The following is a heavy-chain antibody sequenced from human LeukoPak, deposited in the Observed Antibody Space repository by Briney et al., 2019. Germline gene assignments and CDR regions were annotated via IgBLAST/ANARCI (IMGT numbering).Heavy chain of an antibody. V-gene: IGHV3-23*01. CDR3: ARDDSRSWSAFDY. CDR2: ISGSGGST. Sequence: PVGSLRLSCAASGFTFSSYAMSWVRQAPGKGLEWVSAISGSGGSTYYADSVKGRFTISRDNSKNTLYVQMNSLRAEDTAVYYCARDDSRSWSAFDYWGQGTLVTVSS. CDR1: GFTFSSYA. J-gene: IGHJ4*02. D-gene: IGHD6-13*01.